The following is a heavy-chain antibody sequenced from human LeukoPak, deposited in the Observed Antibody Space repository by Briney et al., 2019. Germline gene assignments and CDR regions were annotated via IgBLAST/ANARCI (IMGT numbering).Heavy chain of an antibody. V-gene: IGHV1-46*01. J-gene: IGHJ6*02. Sequence: ASVKVSCKTSGYTFINSYLHWLRQASGQGLEWMGMINPRFGNTNYAQKFQGRVTMTRDTSTTTVYMQLSSLSSEDTAVYYCARDGLIAVLSAANHFYGLDDWGQGTTVIVSS. CDR3: ARDGLIAVLSAANHFYGLDD. CDR2: INPRFGNT. D-gene: IGHD2-2*01. CDR1: GYTFINSY.